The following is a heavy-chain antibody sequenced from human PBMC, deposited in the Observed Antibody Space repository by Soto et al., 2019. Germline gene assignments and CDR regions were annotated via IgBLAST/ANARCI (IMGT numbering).Heavy chain of an antibody. CDR2: ISAYNDTP. V-gene: IGHV1-18*01. Sequence: GGSVKVSCKASGYTFTNFGVTWVRRAPGQGLEWMGWISAYNDTPNYAQKFQGRVTMTIDTSTSTAYMDLRSLTSDDTAVYYCARVIPGVEAWSERWGQGNLVTVSS. D-gene: IGHD2-2*01. CDR1: GYTFTNFG. J-gene: IGHJ5*02. CDR3: ARVIPGVEAWSER.